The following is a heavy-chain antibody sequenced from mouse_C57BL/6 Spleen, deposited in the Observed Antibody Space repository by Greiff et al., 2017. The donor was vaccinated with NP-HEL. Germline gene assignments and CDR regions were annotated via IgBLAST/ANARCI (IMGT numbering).Heavy chain of an antibody. D-gene: IGHD1-1*01. CDR1: GYAFSSSW. Sequence: VQLQQSGPELVKPGASVKISCKASGYAFSSSWMNWVKQRHGKGLEWIGRIYPGDGDTNYNGKFKGKATLTADKSSSTAYMQLSSLTSEDSAVYFCARDYYGSSAYYAMDYWGQRTSVTVSS. J-gene: IGHJ4*01. CDR3: ARDYYGSSAYYAMDY. V-gene: IGHV1-82*01. CDR2: IYPGDGDT.